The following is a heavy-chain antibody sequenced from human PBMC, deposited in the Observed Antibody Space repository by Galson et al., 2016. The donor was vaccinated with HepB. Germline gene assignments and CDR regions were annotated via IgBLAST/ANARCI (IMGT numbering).Heavy chain of an antibody. J-gene: IGHJ3*01. CDR1: GGTFSSHT. D-gene: IGHD3-16*02. V-gene: IGHV1-69*13. CDR2: IIPISVTT. CDR3: ARVGGYVWGSYRSPRAFDV. Sequence: SVKVSCKASGGTFSSHTISWVRQAPGQGLEWMGGIIPISVTTKYAQKFQGRVTISADESTTTAYMELSSLRSEDTAVYYCARVGGYVWGSYRSPRAFDVWGQWTMVTISS.